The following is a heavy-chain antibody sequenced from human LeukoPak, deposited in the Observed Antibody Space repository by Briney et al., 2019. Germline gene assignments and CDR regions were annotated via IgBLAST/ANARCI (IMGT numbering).Heavy chain of an antibody. D-gene: IGHD5-18*01. Sequence: PSETLSLTCTVSGGSITRTNSYWAWVRQPPGKGLEWIGSIYYDGTTYFSPSLKSRVTISVDTSKNQFSLKLSSVTAADTAVYYCARLNTAMVYYFDYWGQGTLVTVSS. V-gene: IGHV4-39*01. J-gene: IGHJ4*02. CDR3: ARLNTAMVYYFDY. CDR2: IYYDGTT. CDR1: GGSITRTNSY.